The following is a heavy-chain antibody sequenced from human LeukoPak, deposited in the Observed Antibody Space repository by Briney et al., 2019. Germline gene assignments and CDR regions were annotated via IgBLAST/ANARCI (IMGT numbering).Heavy chain of an antibody. Sequence: GGSLRLSCAASGFTVNSNYMSWVRQAPGKGLEWVSIIYSGGSTHYGDSVKGRFTISRDNSKNTLYLQTNSLRAEDTAVYYCARANYEILTGYLYFDYWGQGTLVTVSS. CDR3: ARANYEILTGYLYFDY. CDR2: IYSGGST. J-gene: IGHJ4*02. CDR1: GFTVNSNY. V-gene: IGHV3-66*01. D-gene: IGHD3-9*01.